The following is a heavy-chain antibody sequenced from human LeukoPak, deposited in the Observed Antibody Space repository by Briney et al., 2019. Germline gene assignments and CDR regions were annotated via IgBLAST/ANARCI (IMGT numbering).Heavy chain of an antibody. CDR2: IYYSGRT. CDR1: GGYISTSNYY. Sequence: SETLSLTCSVSGGYISTSNYYWGWIRQPPGKGLEWIGTIYYSGRTYYNPSLQSRVTISLDTSHNQLSLQVRSVTVVDTAVYYFARFFYYDASLPPYWGQGTLVTVSS. D-gene: IGHD3-16*01. CDR3: ARFFYYDASLPPY. V-gene: IGHV4-39*01. J-gene: IGHJ4*02.